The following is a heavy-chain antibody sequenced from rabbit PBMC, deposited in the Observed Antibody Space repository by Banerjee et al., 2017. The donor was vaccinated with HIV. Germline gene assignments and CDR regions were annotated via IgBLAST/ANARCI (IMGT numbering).Heavy chain of an antibody. CDR1: GFSFSTSGY. CDR3: ARDVGYVGYGYAKL. V-gene: IGHV1S40*01. J-gene: IGHJ4*01. D-gene: IGHD6-1*01. CDR2: IDTGSSGST. Sequence: QSLEESGGDLVKPEGSLTLTCTASGFSFSTSGYMCWVRQAPGKGLEWIGCIDTGSSGSTYYASWAKGRLTITETSSTTVTLQMTSLTAADTATYFCARDVGYVGYGYAKLWGPGTLVTVS.